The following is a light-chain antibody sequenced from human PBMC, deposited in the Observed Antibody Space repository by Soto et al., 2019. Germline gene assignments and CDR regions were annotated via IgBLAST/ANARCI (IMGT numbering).Light chain of an antibody. J-gene: IGLJ2*01. CDR2: SET. CDR3: PVLASGSGPLV. CDR1: NIGSKG. V-gene: IGLV3-21*04. Sequence: SSVLTQPPSVSVAPGKTASISFGGKNIGSKGVQGYPQKPRPVPVLVIYSETDLPPVIPERFSGSNCANLATLTISRVGVRDEGHYYCPVLASGSGPLVCGGGTKFTVL.